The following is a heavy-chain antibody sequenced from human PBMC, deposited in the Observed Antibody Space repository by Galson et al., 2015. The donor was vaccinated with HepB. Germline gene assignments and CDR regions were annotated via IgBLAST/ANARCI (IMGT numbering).Heavy chain of an antibody. D-gene: IGHD3-3*01. CDR2: ITQSGST. CDR3: ARGKGRQVLLDYHYYGMDV. Sequence: ETLSLTCAVFGGSFSTYHWTWIRQPPGKGMEWIGEITQSGSTHSNPSLKSRVTISVDTSKNQFSLKVRSVTAADTAVYYCARGKGRQVLLDYHYYGMDVWGQGTTVSVSS. J-gene: IGHJ6*01. V-gene: IGHV4-34*01. CDR1: GGSFSTYH.